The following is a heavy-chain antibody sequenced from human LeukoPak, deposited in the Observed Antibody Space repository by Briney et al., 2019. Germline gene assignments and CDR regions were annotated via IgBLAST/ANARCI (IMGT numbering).Heavy chain of an antibody. J-gene: IGHJ4*02. D-gene: IGHD2-21*02. CDR3: AKDGDCGGDCYFDY. CDR1: GFTFGKYW. V-gene: IGHV3-30*18. Sequence: GGSLRLSCVASGFTFGKYWMSWVRQAPGKGLEWVGTISHDGSFEFYADSVKGRFTISRDSSESTLYLQMSSLRAEDTAVYYCAKDGDCGGDCYFDYWGQGTLVTVSS. CDR2: ISHDGSFE.